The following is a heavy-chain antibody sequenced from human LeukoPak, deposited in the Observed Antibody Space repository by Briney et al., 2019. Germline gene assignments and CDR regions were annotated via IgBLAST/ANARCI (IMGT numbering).Heavy chain of an antibody. J-gene: IGHJ4*02. CDR1: GFTFSSYG. Sequence: GGSLRLSCVVSGFTFSSYGMHWVRQAPGKGLEWVAFTQYDGINKYYADSVKGRFTISRDNSKNTLYLQMNSLRVEDTAVYYCAKDPSVVAVHFDYWGQGTLVTVSS. D-gene: IGHD2-15*01. CDR3: AKDPSVVAVHFDY. V-gene: IGHV3-30*02. CDR2: TQYDGINK.